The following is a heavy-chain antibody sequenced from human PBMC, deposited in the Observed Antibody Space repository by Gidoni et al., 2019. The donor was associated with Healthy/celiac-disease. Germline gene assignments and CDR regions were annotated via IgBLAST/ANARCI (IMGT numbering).Heavy chain of an antibody. D-gene: IGHD2-2*01. CDR2: INPNSGGT. V-gene: IGHV1-2*02. Sequence: QVQLVQSGAEVKKPGASVKVSCKASVSHLPAYYMHWVRQAPGQGLEWMGWINPNSGGTNYAQKFQGRVTMTRYTSISTAYMELSRLRSDDTAVYYCARDHEQLMYYYYGMDVWGQGTTVTVSS. CDR3: ARDHEQLMYYYYGMDV. J-gene: IGHJ6*02. CDR1: VSHLPAYY.